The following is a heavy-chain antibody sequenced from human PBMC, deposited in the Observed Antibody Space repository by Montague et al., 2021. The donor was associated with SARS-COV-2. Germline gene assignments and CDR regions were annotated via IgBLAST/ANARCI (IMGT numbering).Heavy chain of an antibody. Sequence: SETLSLTCAISGGSFSNYYWSWIRQPPGKGLEWIGEVNQSGTTIYNPSVKSGVIISEDTSKNQFYLRLNSVTAADTAVYYCARGRRPVVVPVAGPAGRAFDIWGQGTMVTVSS. CDR3: ARGRRPVVVPVAGPAGRAFDI. D-gene: IGHD6-19*01. V-gene: IGHV4-34*01. J-gene: IGHJ3*02. CDR1: GGSFSNYY. CDR2: VNQSGTT.